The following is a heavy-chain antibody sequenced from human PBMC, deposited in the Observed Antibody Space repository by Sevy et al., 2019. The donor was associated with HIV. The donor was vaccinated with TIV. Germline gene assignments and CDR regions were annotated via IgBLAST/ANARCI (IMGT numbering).Heavy chain of an antibody. Sequence: ASVKVSCKASGGTFSSYAISWVRQAPGQGLEWMGGIIPIFGTANYAQKFQGRVTITADKSTSTAYMELSSLRSEDTAVYYCARQYSGYDYPYYYYYCMDVWGKGTTVTVSS. CDR1: GGTFSSYA. CDR2: IIPIFGTA. CDR3: ARQYSGYDYPYYYYYCMDV. V-gene: IGHV1-69*06. D-gene: IGHD5-12*01. J-gene: IGHJ6*03.